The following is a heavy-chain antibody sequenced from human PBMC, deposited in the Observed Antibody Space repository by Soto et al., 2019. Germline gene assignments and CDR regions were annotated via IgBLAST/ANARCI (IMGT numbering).Heavy chain of an antibody. Sequence: EVQLVESGGGLVKPGGSLRLSCAASGFTFSSYSMNWVRQAPGKGLEWVSSISSSSSYIYYADSVKGRFTISRDNAKNSLYLQMNSLRAEDTAVYYCARDGSGILTGYYSISEDWFDPWGQGTLVTVSS. CDR3: ARDGSGILTGYYSISEDWFDP. D-gene: IGHD3-9*01. V-gene: IGHV3-21*01. CDR2: ISSSSSYI. J-gene: IGHJ5*02. CDR1: GFTFSSYS.